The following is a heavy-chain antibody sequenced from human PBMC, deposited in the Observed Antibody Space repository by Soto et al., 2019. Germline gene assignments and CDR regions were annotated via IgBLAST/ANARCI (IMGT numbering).Heavy chain of an antibody. CDR2: IYYSGST. Sequence: SETLSLTCTVSGGSISSSSYYWGWIRQPPGKGLEWIGSIYYSGSTYYNPSLKSRVTISVDTSKNQFSLKLSSVTAADTAVYYCASSPGVENWNAWRVAATPSYMDVWGKGTTVTVSS. CDR1: GGSISSSSYY. J-gene: IGHJ6*03. V-gene: IGHV4-39*01. D-gene: IGHD2-15*01. CDR3: ASSPGVENWNAWRVAATPSYMDV.